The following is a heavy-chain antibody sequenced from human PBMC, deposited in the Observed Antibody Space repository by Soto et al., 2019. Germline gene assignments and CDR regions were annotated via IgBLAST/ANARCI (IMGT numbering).Heavy chain of an antibody. CDR1: GYIFTNYG. CDR2: IGGYNGNT. D-gene: IGHD4-17*01. Sequence: QVQLVQSGAEVKKPGASVKVSCKPSGYIFTNYGITWVRQAPGQGLEWMGWIGGYNGNTNYAQEFQGRVTMTRDTSTSTGYRELRSLKFGDTAVYYCARGYGDYIKAVDYWGQRTLVTVSS. CDR3: ARGYGDYIKAVDY. J-gene: IGHJ4*02. V-gene: IGHV1-18*01.